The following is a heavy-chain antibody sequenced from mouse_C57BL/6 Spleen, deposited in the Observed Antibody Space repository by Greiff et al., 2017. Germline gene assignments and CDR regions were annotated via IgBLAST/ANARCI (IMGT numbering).Heavy chain of an antibody. CDR3: TTSGRSY. Sequence: VQLQQSGAELVRPGASVKLSCTASGFNIKDDYMHWVKQRPEQGLEWIGWIDPENGDTEYASKFQGKATITADTSSNTAYLQLSSLTSEDTAVYYCTTSGRSYWGQGTTLTVSS. CDR2: IDPENGDT. J-gene: IGHJ2*01. D-gene: IGHD1-1*01. CDR1: GFNIKDDY. V-gene: IGHV14-4*01.